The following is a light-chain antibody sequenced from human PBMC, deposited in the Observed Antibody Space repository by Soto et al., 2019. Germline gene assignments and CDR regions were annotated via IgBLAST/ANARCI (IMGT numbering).Light chain of an antibody. CDR3: QQSYSMPLN. CDR1: QSISSY. Sequence: DIQMTQSPSSLSASVGDRVTITCRASQSISSYLNWYQQKPGKVPKLLIYAASSLQSGVPSRFSCSGSGTDFTLTISSLQPEDFATYYCQQSYSMPLNFGGGTKVEIK. J-gene: IGKJ4*01. CDR2: AAS. V-gene: IGKV1-39*01.